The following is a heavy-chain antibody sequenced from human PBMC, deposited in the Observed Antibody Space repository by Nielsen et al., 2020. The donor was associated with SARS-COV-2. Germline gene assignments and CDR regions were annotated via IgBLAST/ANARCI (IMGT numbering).Heavy chain of an antibody. CDR2: ISAYNGNT. CDR1: GYTFTSYG. Sequence: ASVKVSCKASGYTFTSYGISWVRQAPGQGLEWMGWISAYNGNTNYAQKLQGRVTMTTDTSTSTACMELRSLRSDDTAVYYCARARYNWNEGDYWGQGTLVTVSS. CDR3: ARARYNWNEGDY. V-gene: IGHV1-18*01. D-gene: IGHD1-20*01. J-gene: IGHJ4*02.